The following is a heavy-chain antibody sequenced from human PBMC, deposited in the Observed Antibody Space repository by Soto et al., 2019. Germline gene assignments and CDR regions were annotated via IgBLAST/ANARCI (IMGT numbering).Heavy chain of an antibody. CDR3: AKSSVWYTYFDS. J-gene: IGHJ4*02. Sequence: WGSLRLSCAASGFTFSSYLMHWVRQAPGKGLVWVSRINSDGSSTSYADSVKGRFTISRDNAKNTLYLQMNSLRAEDTAVYYCAKSSVWYTYFDSWGQGNLVTVS. CDR1: GFTFSSYL. D-gene: IGHD2-2*02. V-gene: IGHV3-74*01. CDR2: INSDGSST.